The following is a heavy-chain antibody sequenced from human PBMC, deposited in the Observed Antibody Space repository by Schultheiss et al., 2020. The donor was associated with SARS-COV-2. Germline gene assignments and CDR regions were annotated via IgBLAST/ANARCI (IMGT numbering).Heavy chain of an antibody. CDR1: GFTFSSYG. J-gene: IGHJ5*02. CDR3: ARDGVVDKDLALKNWFDP. V-gene: IGHV3-30*03. D-gene: IGHD3-3*01. CDR2: MSYDGNTK. Sequence: GGSLRLSCAASGFTFSSYGMHWVRQAPGKGLEWVAFMSYDGNTKSYADSVKGRFTISRDNSKNTLYLQMNSLRAEDTAVYYCARDGVVDKDLALKNWFDPWGQGTLVTVSS.